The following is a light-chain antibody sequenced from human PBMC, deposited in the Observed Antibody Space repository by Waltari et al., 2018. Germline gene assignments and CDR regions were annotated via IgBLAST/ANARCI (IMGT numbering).Light chain of an antibody. CDR1: QSVTNW. CDR3: QQYNSYSRT. Sequence: DLQMTQSPSTLSASVGDRVPITCRASQSVTNWLAWYQQKPGKAPKVLIYKASSLESGVPSRFSGSGYGTEFTLTISSLQPDDFATYYCQQYNSYSRTFGQGTKVEIK. V-gene: IGKV1-5*03. J-gene: IGKJ1*01. CDR2: KAS.